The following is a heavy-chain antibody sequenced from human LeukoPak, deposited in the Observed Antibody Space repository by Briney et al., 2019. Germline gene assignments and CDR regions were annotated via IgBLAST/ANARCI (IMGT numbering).Heavy chain of an antibody. D-gene: IGHD6-13*01. CDR2: IYYSGST. V-gene: IGHV4-39*01. J-gene: IGHJ6*03. Sequence: PSETLSLTCTVSGGSISSSSYYWGWIRQPPGKWLEWIGSIYYSGSTYYNPSLKSRVTISVDTSKNQFSLKLSSVTAADTAVYYCARAGGIAAAELPSYMDVWGKGTTVTVSS. CDR1: GGSISSSSYY. CDR3: ARAGGIAAAELPSYMDV.